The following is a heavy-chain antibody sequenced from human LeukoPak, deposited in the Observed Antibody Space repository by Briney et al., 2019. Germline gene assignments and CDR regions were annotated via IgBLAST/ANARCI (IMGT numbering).Heavy chain of an antibody. J-gene: IGHJ4*02. CDR2: ISYDGSNK. V-gene: IGHV3-30*18. CDR3: AKDFDPYGGNRPYYFDY. CDR1: GFTFSSYG. D-gene: IGHD4-23*01. Sequence: GGSLRLSCAASGFTFSSYGMHWVRQAPGKGLEWVAVISYDGSNKYYADSVKGRFTISRDNSKNTLYLQMNSLRAEDTAVYYCAKDFDPYGGNRPYYFDYWGQGTLVTVSS.